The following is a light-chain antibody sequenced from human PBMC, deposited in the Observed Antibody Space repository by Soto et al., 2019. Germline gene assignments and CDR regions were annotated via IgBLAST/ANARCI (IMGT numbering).Light chain of an antibody. CDR3: RSYTSSYTLV. J-gene: IGLJ2*01. CDR1: SSDVGGYHY. V-gene: IGLV2-14*01. CDR2: DVS. Sequence: QSALTQPASVSGSPGQSVTISCTGTSSDVGGYHYVYWYQQHPGQAPKLMIYDVSNRPSGASNRFSGSKSGNTASLPISGLQAEDDAYYYCRSYTSSYTLVFGGGTKLTVL.